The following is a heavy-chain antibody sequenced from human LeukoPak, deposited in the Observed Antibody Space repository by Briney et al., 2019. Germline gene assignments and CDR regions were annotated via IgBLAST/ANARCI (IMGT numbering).Heavy chain of an antibody. CDR3: ARDGHRMYYYESSDYRFDS. D-gene: IGHD3-22*01. CDR2: ISAYNGYT. J-gene: IGHJ4*02. CDR1: GYTFTSYG. V-gene: IGHV1-18*01. Sequence: ASVKVSCKASGYTFTSYGISWVRQAPGQGLEWMGWISAYNGYTKYAQKFQGRVTMTRDTSTSTAYMELRSLRSGDTAVYFCARDGHRMYYYESSDYRFDSWGQGTLVTVSS.